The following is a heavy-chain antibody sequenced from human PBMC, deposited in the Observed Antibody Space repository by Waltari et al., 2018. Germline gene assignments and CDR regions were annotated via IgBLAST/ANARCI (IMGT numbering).Heavy chain of an antibody. CDR1: GGSISSSSYY. Sequence: QLQLQESGPGLVKPSETLSLTCTVSGGSISSSSYYWGWIRQPPGKGLEWIGSIYYSGSTYYNPSLKSRVTISVDTSKNQFSLKLSSVTAADTAVYYCASLSGDYSSSADYWGQGTLVTVSS. V-gene: IGHV4-39*07. D-gene: IGHD6-6*01. CDR2: IYYSGST. J-gene: IGHJ4*02. CDR3: ASLSGDYSSSADY.